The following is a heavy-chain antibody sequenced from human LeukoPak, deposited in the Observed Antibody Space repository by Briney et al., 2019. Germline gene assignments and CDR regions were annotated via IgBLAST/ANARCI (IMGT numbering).Heavy chain of an antibody. CDR1: GFTFSYYS. J-gene: IGHJ4*02. CDR2: LSSSSSYI. D-gene: IGHD3-22*01. V-gene: IGHV3-21*01. CDR3: ARAPPHYDGSDG. Sequence: GGSLRLSCAASGFTFSYYSMNWVRQAPGKGLEWVSSLSSSSSYIYYADSVKGRFTISRDNAKNSLYLQMNSLRAEDTAMYSCARAPPHYDGSDGWGQGSLLTVSS.